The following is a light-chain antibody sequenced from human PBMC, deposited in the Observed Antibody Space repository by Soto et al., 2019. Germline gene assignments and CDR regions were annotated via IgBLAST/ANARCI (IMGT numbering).Light chain of an antibody. Sequence: DIQMTQSPSTLSVSLGDRITITCRASEDIDTSLAWFQQRPGKAPKVLIAGASGLMNGVPSTFSGSGSGTEFALTISSVQPDDFATCFCQHSDTFSWTFGQGTKVDIK. V-gene: IGKV1-5*01. CDR1: EDIDTS. J-gene: IGKJ1*01. CDR2: GAS. CDR3: QHSDTFSWT.